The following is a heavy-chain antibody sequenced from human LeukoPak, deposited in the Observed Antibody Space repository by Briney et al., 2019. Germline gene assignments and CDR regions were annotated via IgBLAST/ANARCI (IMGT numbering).Heavy chain of an antibody. Sequence: GASVKVSCKASGYTFTGYYMHWVRQAPGQGLEWMGWINPNSGGTNYAQKFQGRVTMTRDTSISTAYMELSRLRSDDTAVYYCASTEYSSSSEFDPWGQGTLVTVSS. CDR2: INPNSGGT. J-gene: IGHJ5*02. V-gene: IGHV1-2*02. CDR1: GYTFTGYY. CDR3: ASTEYSSSSEFDP. D-gene: IGHD6-6*01.